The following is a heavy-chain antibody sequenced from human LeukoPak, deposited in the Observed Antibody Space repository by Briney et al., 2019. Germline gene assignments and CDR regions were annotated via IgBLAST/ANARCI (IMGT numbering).Heavy chain of an antibody. CDR1: GFTFRSNA. CDR2: IAAPGDTT. J-gene: IGHJ4*02. V-gene: IGHV3-23*01. Sequence: GGSLRLSCVASGFTFRSNAMTWVRQAPGKGLECVSAIAAPGDTTFYADSVKGRFTTSRDNSKNTLYLLLNNLRAEDTALYYCAKAFGTNGYYQLPIDFWGQGTLVTVSA. CDR3: AKAFGTNGYYQLPIDF. D-gene: IGHD2-8*01.